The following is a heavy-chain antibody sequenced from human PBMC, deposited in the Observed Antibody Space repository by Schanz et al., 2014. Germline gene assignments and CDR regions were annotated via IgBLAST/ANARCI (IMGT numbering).Heavy chain of an antibody. D-gene: IGHD2-15*01. CDR3: ARDRGYCSGGSCLTFDY. J-gene: IGHJ4*02. Sequence: GQLAESGGGLVQPGGSLRLSCAASGFTVSSNHMSWVRQAPGKGLEWVAVIWYDENNKYYADSVKGRFTISRDNSKNTLYLQMNTLRAEDTAVYYCARDRGYCSGGSCLTFDYWGQGTLVTVSS. V-gene: IGHV3-33*08. CDR1: GFTVSSNH. CDR2: IWYDENNK.